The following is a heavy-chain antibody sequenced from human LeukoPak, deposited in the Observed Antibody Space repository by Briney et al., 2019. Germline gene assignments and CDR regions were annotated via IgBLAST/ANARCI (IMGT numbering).Heavy chain of an antibody. Sequence: PSETLSLTCTVSGGSISSYYWSWIRQPAGRGREWIGRVYTSGSTNYNPSLKSRVTMSVDTSKNQFSLKLSSVTAADTAVYYWARISRSYGTYYYYGMDVWGQGTTVTVSS. D-gene: IGHD4-17*01. CDR1: GGSISSYY. CDR3: ARISRSYGTYYYYGMDV. J-gene: IGHJ6*02. V-gene: IGHV4-4*07. CDR2: VYTSGST.